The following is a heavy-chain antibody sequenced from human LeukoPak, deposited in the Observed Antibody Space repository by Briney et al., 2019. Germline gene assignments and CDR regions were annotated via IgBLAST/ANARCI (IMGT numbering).Heavy chain of an antibody. V-gene: IGHV3-33*01. CDR2: IWYDGSNK. CDR1: GFTFSSYG. D-gene: IGHD3-22*01. Sequence: GGSLRLSCAASGFTFSSYGMHWVRQAPGKGLEWVAVIWYDGSNKYYADSVKGRFTISRDNSKNTLYLQMNSLRAEDKAVYYCARTYYDSSGYLNWGQGTLVTVSS. J-gene: IGHJ4*02. CDR3: ARTYYDSSGYLN.